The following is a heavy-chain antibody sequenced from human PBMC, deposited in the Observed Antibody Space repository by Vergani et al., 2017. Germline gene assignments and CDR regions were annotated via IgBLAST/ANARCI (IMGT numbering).Heavy chain of an antibody. V-gene: IGHV4-61*02. CDR1: GESIRSGSHY. CDR3: ARSRPYCTSGSCPAI. Sequence: QVKLQESGPGLLKPSQTLSLTCTVSGESIRSGSHYWSWIRQPAGKGPEWIGRIHTGGSTDLNPSFKSRVSISVDTSKSQFSLKLNSVTVADTAVYYCARSRPYCTSGSCPAIWGQGTLVTVSS. D-gene: IGHD2-15*01. J-gene: IGHJ4*02. CDR2: IHTGGST.